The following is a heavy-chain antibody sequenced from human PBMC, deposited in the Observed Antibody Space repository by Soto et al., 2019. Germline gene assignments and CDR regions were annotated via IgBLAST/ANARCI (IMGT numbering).Heavy chain of an antibody. V-gene: IGHV5-51*01. J-gene: IGHJ4*02. CDR3: ARLYYYDSSGYPYYFDY. D-gene: IGHD3-22*01. CDR2: IYPGDSDT. CDR1: GYSLTSYW. Sequence: GESLKISCKGSGYSLTSYWIGWVRQMPGKGLEWMGIIYPGDSDTRYSPSFQGQVTISADKSISTAYLQWSSLKASDTAMYYCARLYYYDSSGYPYYFDYWGQGTLVTVSS.